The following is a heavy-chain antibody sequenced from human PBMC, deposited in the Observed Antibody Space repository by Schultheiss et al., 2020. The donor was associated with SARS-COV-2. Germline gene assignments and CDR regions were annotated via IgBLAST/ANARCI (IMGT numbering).Heavy chain of an antibody. Sequence: ASVKVSCKASGYTFTGYYMHWVRQAPGQGLEWMGWINPNSGGTNYAQKFQGRVTMTRDTSISTAYMELSRLRSDDTAVYYCARTDDYIWGMDPWGQGTLVTVSS. V-gene: IGHV1-2*02. D-gene: IGHD3-16*01. CDR1: GYTFTGYY. J-gene: IGHJ5*02. CDR3: ARTDDYIWGMDP. CDR2: INPNSGGT.